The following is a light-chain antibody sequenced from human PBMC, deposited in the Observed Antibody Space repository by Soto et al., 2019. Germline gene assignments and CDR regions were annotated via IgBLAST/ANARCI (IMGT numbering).Light chain of an antibody. CDR2: GNS. V-gene: IGLV1-40*01. CDR3: QSYDSSLSVV. CDR1: SSNIGAGYD. J-gene: IGLJ3*02. Sequence: QSVLTQPASVSGAPGQRVTISCTGSSSNIGAGYDVHWYQQLPVTAPKLLIYGNSNRPSGVPDRFSGSKSGTSASLAITGLQAEDEADYYCQSYDSSLSVVFGGGTQLTVL.